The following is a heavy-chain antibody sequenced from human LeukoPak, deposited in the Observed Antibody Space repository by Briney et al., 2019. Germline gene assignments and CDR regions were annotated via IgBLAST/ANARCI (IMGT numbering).Heavy chain of an antibody. CDR2: IRYDGSNK. J-gene: IGHJ4*02. D-gene: IGHD1-26*01. V-gene: IGHV3-30*02. Sequence: PGGSLRLSCAASGFTFSSYGMHWVRQAPGKGLEWVAFIRYDGSNKQYADSVKGRFTIPRDNSKNTLYLQMNSLRAEDTALYYCAKEYSGSMYYFDYWGQGTLVTVSS. CDR3: AKEYSGSMYYFDY. CDR1: GFTFSSYG.